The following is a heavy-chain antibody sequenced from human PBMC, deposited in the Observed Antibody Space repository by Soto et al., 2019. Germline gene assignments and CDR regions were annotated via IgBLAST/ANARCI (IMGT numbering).Heavy chain of an antibody. V-gene: IGHV3-74*01. J-gene: IGHJ5*02. CDR3: ARERIAARVVDP. CDR1: GFTFSSYW. Sequence: PGGSLRLSCAASGFTFSSYWMHWVRQAPGKGLVWVSRINSDGSSTSYADSVKGRFTISRGNAKNTLYLQMNSLRAEDTAVYYCARERIAARVVDPWGQGTLVTVSS. CDR2: INSDGSST. D-gene: IGHD6-13*01.